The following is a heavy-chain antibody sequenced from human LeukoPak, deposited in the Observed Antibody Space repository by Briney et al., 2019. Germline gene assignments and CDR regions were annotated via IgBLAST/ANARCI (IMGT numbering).Heavy chain of an antibody. CDR1: GYTFTGYY. CDR3: ARGSGGDSSGVDP. Sequence: ASVKVSCKASGYTFTGYYMHWARQAPGQGLEWMGIINPSGGSTSYAQKFQGRVTMTRDTSTCTVYMELSSLRSEDTAVYYCARGSGGDSSGVDPWGQGTLVTVSS. J-gene: IGHJ5*02. D-gene: IGHD6-25*01. CDR2: INPSGGST. V-gene: IGHV1-46*01.